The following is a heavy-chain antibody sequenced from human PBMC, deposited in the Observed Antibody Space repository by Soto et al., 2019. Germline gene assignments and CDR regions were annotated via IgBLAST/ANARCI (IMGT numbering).Heavy chain of an antibody. D-gene: IGHD3-3*01. CDR2: IWCDGSNK. Sequence: PGGSLRLSCAASGFTFSSYGMHWVRQAPGKGLEWVAVIWCDGSNKYYADSMKGRFTISRDNSKNTLYLQMNSLRAEDTAVYYCARGNSADFWSGYYPIPLDYWGQGTLVTVSS. CDR3: ARGNSADFWSGYYPIPLDY. CDR1: GFTFSSYG. J-gene: IGHJ4*02. V-gene: IGHV3-33*01.